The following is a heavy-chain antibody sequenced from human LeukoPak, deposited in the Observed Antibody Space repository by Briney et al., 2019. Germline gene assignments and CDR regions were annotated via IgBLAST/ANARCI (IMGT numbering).Heavy chain of an antibody. Sequence: GGSLRLSCSASGFTFSSYAMHWVRQAPGKGPEYVSAISSNGGSTYYADSVKGRFTISRDNSKNTLYLQMSSLRAEDTAVYYCVKDAYYDILTGYYFDYWGQGTLVTVSS. D-gene: IGHD3-9*01. CDR1: GFTFSSYA. CDR3: VKDAYYDILTGYYFDY. J-gene: IGHJ4*02. V-gene: IGHV3-64D*06. CDR2: ISSNGGST.